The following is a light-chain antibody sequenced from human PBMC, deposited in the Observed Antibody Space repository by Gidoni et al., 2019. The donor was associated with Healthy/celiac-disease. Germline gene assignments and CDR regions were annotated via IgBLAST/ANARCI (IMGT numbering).Light chain of an antibody. CDR2: GKN. J-gene: IGLJ1*01. Sequence: SSELTQDPAVSVALGQTVRITCQGDSLRSYYASWYQQKPGQAPVLVIYGKNNRPSGIPDRFSGSSSGNTAYLTITGAQAEDEADYYCNSRDSSGNHLKVFGTGTKVTVL. CDR1: SLRSYY. CDR3: NSRDSSGNHLKV. V-gene: IGLV3-19*01.